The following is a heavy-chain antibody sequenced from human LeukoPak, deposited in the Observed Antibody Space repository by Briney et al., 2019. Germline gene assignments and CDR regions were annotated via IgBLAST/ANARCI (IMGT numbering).Heavy chain of an antibody. CDR1: GFRFSSYW. V-gene: IGHV3-7*01. CDR3: ARLIVQWELSAFDI. J-gene: IGHJ3*02. CDR2: IKQDGSEK. D-gene: IGHD1-26*01. Sequence: GGPLRLSCAAYGFRFSSYWMSWVRQAPGKGLEWVANIKQDGSEKYYVDSVKGRFTISRDNAKNSLYLQMNSLRAEDTAVYYCARLIVQWELSAFDIWGQGTMVTVSS.